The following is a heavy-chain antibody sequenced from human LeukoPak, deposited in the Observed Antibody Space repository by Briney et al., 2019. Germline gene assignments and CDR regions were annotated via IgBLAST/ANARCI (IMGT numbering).Heavy chain of an antibody. CDR2: IYYSEST. CDR3: ARGRCRDSGCRPYFDY. V-gene: IGHV4-59*01. Sequence: SETLSLTCTVSGDSISDYYWSWIRQPPGKGLEWIGYIYYSESTNYNPSLKSRVTISTDTSKSQFSLNLRSVTAEDTGIYYCARGRCRDSGCRPYFDYWGQGTQVTVSS. CDR1: GDSISDYY. J-gene: IGHJ4*02. D-gene: IGHD3-22*01.